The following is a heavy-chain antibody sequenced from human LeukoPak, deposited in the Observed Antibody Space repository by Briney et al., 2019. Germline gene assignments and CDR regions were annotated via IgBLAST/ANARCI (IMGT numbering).Heavy chain of an antibody. CDR1: GGPFSGYY. D-gene: IGHD2-2*01. Sequence: SETLSLTRAVYGGPFSGYYWSWIRQPPGKGLEWIGEINHSGSTNYNPSLKSRVTISVDTSKNQFSLKLSSVTAADTAVYYCARGGYCSSTSCSQGSNWFDPWGQGTLVTVSS. J-gene: IGHJ5*02. V-gene: IGHV4-34*01. CDR3: ARGGYCSSTSCSQGSNWFDP. CDR2: INHSGST.